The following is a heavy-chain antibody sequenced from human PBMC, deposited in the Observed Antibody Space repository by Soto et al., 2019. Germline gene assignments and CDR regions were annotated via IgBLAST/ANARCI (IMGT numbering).Heavy chain of an antibody. D-gene: IGHD3-22*01. Sequence: QVQLQESGPGLVKPSQTLSLTCTVSGGSISSGGYYWSWIRQHPGKGLEWIGYIYYSGRTYYNPSLKSRVTISVDTSKNQCSLKLSSVTAADTAVYYCARGYYYDSSGYYAPFDPWGQGTLVTVSS. CDR3: ARGYYYDSSGYYAPFDP. CDR2: IYYSGRT. V-gene: IGHV4-31*03. CDR1: GGSISSGGYY. J-gene: IGHJ5*02.